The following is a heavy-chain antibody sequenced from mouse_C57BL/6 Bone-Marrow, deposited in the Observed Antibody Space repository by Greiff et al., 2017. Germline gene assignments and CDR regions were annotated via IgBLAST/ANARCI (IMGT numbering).Heavy chain of an antibody. CDR1: GFTFSDAW. Sequence: EVQLQESGGGLVQPGGSMKLSCAASGFTFSDAWMDWVRQSPEKGLEWVAEIRNKANNHATYYAESVKGRFTISRDDSKSSVYLQMNSLRAEDTGIYYCKGGDSSGRMDYWGQGTSVTVSS. CDR3: KGGDSSGRMDY. J-gene: IGHJ4*01. CDR2: IRNKANNHAT. D-gene: IGHD3-2*02. V-gene: IGHV6-6*01.